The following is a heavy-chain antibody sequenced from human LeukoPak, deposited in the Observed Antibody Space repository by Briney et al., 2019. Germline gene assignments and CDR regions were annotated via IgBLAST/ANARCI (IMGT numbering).Heavy chain of an antibody. Sequence: SETLSLTCAVSGGSISSSNWWSWVGQPPGKRLEWIGEIYHSGSTNYNPSLKSRVTISVDKSKNQFSLKLSSVTAADTAVYYCARLRLGIVVVPAALTYPLSDYWGQGTLVTVSS. CDR1: GGSISSSNW. V-gene: IGHV4-4*02. CDR3: ARLRLGIVVVPAALTYPLSDY. J-gene: IGHJ4*02. D-gene: IGHD2-2*03. CDR2: IYHSGST.